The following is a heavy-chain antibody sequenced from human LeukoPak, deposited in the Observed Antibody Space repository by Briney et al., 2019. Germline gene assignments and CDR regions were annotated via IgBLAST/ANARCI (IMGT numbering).Heavy chain of an antibody. CDR3: AKVVPAAIPNWFDP. D-gene: IGHD2-2*01. J-gene: IGHJ5*02. V-gene: IGHV4-34*01. CDR2: INHSGST. Sequence: SETLSLTCTVSGGSISSYYWSWIRQPPGKGLEWIGEINHSGSTNYNPSLKSRVTISVDTSKNQFSLKLSSVTAADTAVYYCAKVVPAAIPNWFDPWGQGTLVTVSS. CDR1: GGSISSYY.